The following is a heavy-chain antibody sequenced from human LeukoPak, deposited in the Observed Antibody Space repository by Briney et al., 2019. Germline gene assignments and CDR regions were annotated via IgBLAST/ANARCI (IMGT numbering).Heavy chain of an antibody. Sequence: ETLSLTCTVSGGSISSYYWSWIRQPPGKGLEWIGYIYYSGSTNYNPSLKSRVTISVDTSKNQFSLKLSSVTAADTAVYYCARLGIAAGYDYWGQGTLVTVSS. CDR2: IYYSGST. D-gene: IGHD6-13*01. V-gene: IGHV4-59*08. CDR1: GGSISSYY. J-gene: IGHJ4*02. CDR3: ARLGIAAGYDY.